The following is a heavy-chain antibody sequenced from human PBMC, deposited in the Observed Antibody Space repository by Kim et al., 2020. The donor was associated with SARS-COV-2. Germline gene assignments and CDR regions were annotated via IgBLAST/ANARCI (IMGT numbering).Heavy chain of an antibody. CDR3: AKNLGGYSYGYYFDY. D-gene: IGHD5-18*01. V-gene: IGHV3-30*02. Sequence: DSVKGRFTISRDDAKHTLYLPMNSLRAEDKAVYYCAKNLGGYSYGYYFDYWGQGTLVPVSS. J-gene: IGHJ4*02.